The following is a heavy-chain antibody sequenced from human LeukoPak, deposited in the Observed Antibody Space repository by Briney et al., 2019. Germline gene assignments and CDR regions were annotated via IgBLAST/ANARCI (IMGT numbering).Heavy chain of an antibody. CDR2: ISAYNGNT. D-gene: IGHD2-2*01. CDR1: GYTFTSFG. V-gene: IGHV1-18*01. CDR3: ARDRPGRYCSSTSCYAASPFDP. Sequence: ASVKVSCKASGYTFTSFGISWVRQAPGQGLEWMGWISAYNGNTNYAQKPQGRVTMTTHTSTSTAYMELSSLRSDDTAVHYCARDRPGRYCSSTSCYAASPFDPWGQGTLVSVSS. J-gene: IGHJ5*02.